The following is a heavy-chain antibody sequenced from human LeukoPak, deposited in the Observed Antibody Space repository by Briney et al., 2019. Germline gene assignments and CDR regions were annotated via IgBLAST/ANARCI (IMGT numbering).Heavy chain of an antibody. Sequence: ASETLSLTCTVSGYSISSGYYWGWIRQPPGKGLEWIGSIYHSGSTYYNPSLKSRVTISVDTSKNQFSLKLSSVTAADTAVYYCARVGSSGSYLLHWGQGTLVTVSS. D-gene: IGHD3-10*01. J-gene: IGHJ4*02. CDR3: ARVGSSGSYLLH. CDR1: GYSISSGYY. CDR2: IYHSGST. V-gene: IGHV4-38-2*02.